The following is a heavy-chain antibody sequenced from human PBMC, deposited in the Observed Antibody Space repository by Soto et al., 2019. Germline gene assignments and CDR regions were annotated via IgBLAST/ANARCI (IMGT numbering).Heavy chain of an antibody. CDR3: ARHRTIAAGADAFDI. D-gene: IGHD6-13*01. CDR2: IYYSGSI. Sequence: PSETLSLTCTVSGGSISSYYWSWIRQPPGKGLEWIGYIYYSGSIKYNPSLKSRITISVDTSKNQFSLKLSSVTAADTAVYYCARHRTIAAGADAFDIWGQGTMVTVSS. J-gene: IGHJ3*02. CDR1: GGSISSYY. V-gene: IGHV4-59*08.